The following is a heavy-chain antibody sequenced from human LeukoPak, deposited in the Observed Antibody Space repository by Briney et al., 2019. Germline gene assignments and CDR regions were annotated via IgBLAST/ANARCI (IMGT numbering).Heavy chain of an antibody. D-gene: IGHD5-24*01. CDR2: INPGGDNT. CDR1: GYTFTKYY. CDR3: ARIRDGYNDAYDI. V-gene: IGHV1-46*01. J-gene: IGHJ3*02. Sequence: ASVKDSCKASGYTFTKYYIHWVRQAPGQGLEWMGLINPGGDNTNYAQNFQGRVTMTRDTSTNTVYMELSSLRSEDTAIYYCARIRDGYNDAYDIWGQGTVVTVPS.